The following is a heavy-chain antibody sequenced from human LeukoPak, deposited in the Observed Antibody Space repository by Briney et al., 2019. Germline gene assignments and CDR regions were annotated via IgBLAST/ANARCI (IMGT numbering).Heavy chain of an antibody. CDR1: GGSFSGYY. CDR2: INHSGST. J-gene: IGHJ4*02. V-gene: IGHV4-34*01. CDR3: ARGDYYDSSVPGY. D-gene: IGHD3-22*01. Sequence: SETLSLTCAVYGGSFSGYYWSWVRQPPGKGLEWVGEINHSGSTNYNPSLKSRVTISVDTSKNQFSLKLSSVTAADTAVYYCARGDYYDSSVPGYWGQGTLVTVSS.